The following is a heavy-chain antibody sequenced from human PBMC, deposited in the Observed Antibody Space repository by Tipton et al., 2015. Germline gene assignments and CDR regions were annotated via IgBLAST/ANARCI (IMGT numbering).Heavy chain of an antibody. CDR1: GGSVTSGSYY. D-gene: IGHD5-24*01. J-gene: IGHJ6*02. V-gene: IGHV4-61*01. Sequence: GLVKPSENLSLTCTVSGGSVTSGSYYWSWIRQPPGKGLEWIGYISYTDGAHYNPALKSRVTISVDTSKNQLSLTLNSVAAADTAVYYCARDLEHGMDVWGQGTTVTVSS. CDR2: ISYTDGA. CDR3: ARDLEHGMDV.